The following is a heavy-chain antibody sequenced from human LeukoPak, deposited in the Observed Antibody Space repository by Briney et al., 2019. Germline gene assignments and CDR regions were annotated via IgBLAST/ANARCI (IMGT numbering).Heavy chain of an antibody. CDR2: MNPNSGNT. CDR3: ARGGYYYGMDV. J-gene: IGHJ6*02. V-gene: IGHV1-8*02. Sequence: GASVKVSCKASGYTFTSYYMHWVRQATGQGLEWMGWMNPNSGNTGYAQKFQGRVTMTRNTSISTAYMELSSLRSEDTAVYYCARGGYYYGMDVWGQGTTVTVSS. CDR1: GYTFTSYY.